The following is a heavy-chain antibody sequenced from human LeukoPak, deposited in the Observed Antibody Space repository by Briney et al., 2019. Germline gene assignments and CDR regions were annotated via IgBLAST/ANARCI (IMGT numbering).Heavy chain of an antibody. J-gene: IGHJ4*02. CDR1: GGSISSSN. D-gene: IGHD1-14*01. CDR3: AKEDRQPHPDPFDY. V-gene: IGHV3-23*01. Sequence: PSGTLSLTCAVSGGSISSSNWWSWVRQAPGKGLEWVSAISGSGGRTYYADSVKGRFTISRDNSKNTLYLQMNSLRAEDTAAYYCAKEDRQPHPDPFDYWGQGTLVTVSS. CDR2: ISGSGGRT.